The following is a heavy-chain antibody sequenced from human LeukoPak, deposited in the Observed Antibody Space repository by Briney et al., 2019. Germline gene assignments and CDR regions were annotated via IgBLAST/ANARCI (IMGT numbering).Heavy chain of an antibody. CDR3: ARQLLWFGELLDENALDI. D-gene: IGHD3-10*01. CDR1: GYTFTSYG. Sequence: ASVTVSCKASGYTFTSYGISWVRQAPGQGLEWMGWISAYNGNTNYAQKLQGRVTMTTDTSTSTAYMELRSLRSDDTAVYYCARQLLWFGELLDENALDIWGQGTMVTVSS. CDR2: ISAYNGNT. J-gene: IGHJ3*02. V-gene: IGHV1-18*01.